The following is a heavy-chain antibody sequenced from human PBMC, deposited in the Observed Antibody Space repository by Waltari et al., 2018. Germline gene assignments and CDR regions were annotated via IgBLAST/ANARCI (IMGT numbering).Heavy chain of an antibody. CDR2: ISGSSSTL. V-gene: IGHV3-48*04. Sequence: QLVESGGGLVQPGGSLRLSCAASGFTFSSYSMNWGRQAPGKGLEWVSYISGSSSTLYYADSVKGRFTISRDDAKNSLYLQMNSLRAEDAAVYYCARRFEYWGQGTLVTVSS. J-gene: IGHJ4*02. CDR1: GFTFSSYS. CDR3: ARRFEY.